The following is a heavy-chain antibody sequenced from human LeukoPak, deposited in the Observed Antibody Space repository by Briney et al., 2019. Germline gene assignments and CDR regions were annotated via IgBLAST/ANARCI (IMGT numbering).Heavy chain of an antibody. CDR2: FYYSGST. J-gene: IGHJ4*02. Sequence: PSETLSLTCTVSGGSITSSNYYWGWIRQPPGKGLEWIGSFYYSGSTNYNPSLKIRVTISVDTSKNQFSLKLSSVTAADTAVYYCVYYYGSGSVEYWGQGTLVTVSS. CDR3: VYYYGSGSVEY. CDR1: GGSITSSNYY. V-gene: IGHV4-39*01. D-gene: IGHD3-10*01.